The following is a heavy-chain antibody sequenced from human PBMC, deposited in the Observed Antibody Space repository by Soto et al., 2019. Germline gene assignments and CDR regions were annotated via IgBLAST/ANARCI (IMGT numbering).Heavy chain of an antibody. Sequence: ASVKVSCKASGYSFTNYAMHWVRQAPGQSLEWMGWLNGGDGDTKYSQKFQGRVTITSDTSASTAYMELSSLRSEDTAVYYCARVKVRKYYYDSSGYYFDYWGQGALVTVSS. CDR3: ARVKVRKYYYDSSGYYFDY. J-gene: IGHJ4*02. CDR1: GYSFTNYA. V-gene: IGHV1-3*01. D-gene: IGHD3-22*01. CDR2: LNGGDGDT.